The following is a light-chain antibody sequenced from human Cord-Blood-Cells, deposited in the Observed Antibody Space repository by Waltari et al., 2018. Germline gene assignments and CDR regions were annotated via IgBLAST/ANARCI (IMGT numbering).Light chain of an antibody. V-gene: IGKV3-20*01. CDR2: GAS. J-gene: IGKJ1*01. CDR1: QSVSSSY. Sequence: EIVLTQSPGTLSLSPGDRATLSCRASQSVSSSYLAWYQQKPGQAPRLLISGASSRATVIPDRFSGSGSGTDFTRTISRLEPEDFAVYYCQQYGSSPRTFGQGTKVEIK. CDR3: QQYGSSPRT.